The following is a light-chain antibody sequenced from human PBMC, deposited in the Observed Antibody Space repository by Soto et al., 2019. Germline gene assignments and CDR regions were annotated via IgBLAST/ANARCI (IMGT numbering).Light chain of an antibody. CDR1: QTISSW. J-gene: IGKJ4*01. V-gene: IGKV1-5*01. CDR2: DAS. Sequence: IRMNQSPSTLSAYVEDRVTITCRASQTISSWLAWYQQKPGKAPKLLIYDASSLESGTPSRFSGSGSGTEFTLTISSLQPDDFATYFCQPYNSYSPLTFGGGTKVDI. CDR3: QPYNSYSPLT.